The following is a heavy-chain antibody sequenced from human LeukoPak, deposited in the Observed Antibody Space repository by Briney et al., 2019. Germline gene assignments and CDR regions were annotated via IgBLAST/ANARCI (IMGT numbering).Heavy chain of an antibody. Sequence: GGSLRLSCAASGFTFSSYAMSWVRQAPGKGLEWVSAISGSGGSTYYADSVKGRFTISRDNSKNTLYLQMNSLRAEDTAVYYCAKRGSSGYYYAPVDYWGQGTLVTVSS. V-gene: IGHV3-23*01. CDR1: GFTFSSYA. CDR3: AKRGSSGYYYAPVDY. J-gene: IGHJ4*02. D-gene: IGHD3-22*01. CDR2: ISGSGGST.